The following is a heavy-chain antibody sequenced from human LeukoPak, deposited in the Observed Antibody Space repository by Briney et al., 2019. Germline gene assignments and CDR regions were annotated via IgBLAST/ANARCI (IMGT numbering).Heavy chain of an antibody. CDR3: ARESGTITMVRGDFDY. Sequence: NPSETLSLTCAVYGGSFSGYYWSWIRQPPGKGLEWIGEINHSGSTNYNPSLKSRVTISVDTSKNQFSLKLSSVTAADTAVYYCARESGTITMVRGDFDYWGQGTLVTVSS. J-gene: IGHJ4*02. V-gene: IGHV4-34*01. CDR2: INHSGST. D-gene: IGHD3-10*01. CDR1: GGSFSGYY.